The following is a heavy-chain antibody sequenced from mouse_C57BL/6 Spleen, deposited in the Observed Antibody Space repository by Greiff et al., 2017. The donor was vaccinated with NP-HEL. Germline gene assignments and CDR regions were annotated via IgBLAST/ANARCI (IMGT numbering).Heavy chain of an antibody. CDR1: GYAFSSSW. J-gene: IGHJ1*03. CDR3: AYYYGSSYDWYFDV. Sequence: QVQLKQSGPELVKPGASVKISCKASGYAFSSSWMNWVKQRPGKGLEWIGRIYPGDGGTNYNGKFKGKATLTADKSSSTAYMQLSSLTSEDSAVYFCAYYYGSSYDWYFDVWGTGTTVTVSS. CDR2: IYPGDGGT. V-gene: IGHV1-82*01. D-gene: IGHD1-1*01.